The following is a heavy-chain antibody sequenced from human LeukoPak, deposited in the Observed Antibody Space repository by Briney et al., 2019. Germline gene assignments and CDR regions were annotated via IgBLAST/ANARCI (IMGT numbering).Heavy chain of an antibody. D-gene: IGHD4-17*01. CDR2: ISAYNGNT. CDR3: ARRTVTTADDAFDI. V-gene: IGHV1-18*01. Sequence: ASVKVSCKASGYTFTSYGISWVRQAPGQGLEWMGWISAYNGNTNYAQKLQGRVTMTTDTSTSTAYMKLRSLRSDDTAVYYCARRTVTTADDAFDIWGQGTMVTVSS. J-gene: IGHJ3*02. CDR1: GYTFTSYG.